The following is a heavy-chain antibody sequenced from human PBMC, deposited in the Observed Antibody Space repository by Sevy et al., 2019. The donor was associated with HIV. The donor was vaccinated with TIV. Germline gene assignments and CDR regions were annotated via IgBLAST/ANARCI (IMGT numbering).Heavy chain of an antibody. Sequence: GGSLRLSCAASGFPFSNFAMSWVRQAPGKGLEWVSTLIGGGSRTYYADSVTGRFLLSRDNSRNSLSLPMNSLSAEDTAISYCAKRRVQSGLSGGGANYGLDVCGRGTTVTVSS. CDR2: LIGGGSRT. D-gene: IGHD2-8*02. CDR3: AKRRVQSGLSGGGANYGLDV. J-gene: IGHJ6*02. V-gene: IGHV3-23*01. CDR1: GFPFSNFA.